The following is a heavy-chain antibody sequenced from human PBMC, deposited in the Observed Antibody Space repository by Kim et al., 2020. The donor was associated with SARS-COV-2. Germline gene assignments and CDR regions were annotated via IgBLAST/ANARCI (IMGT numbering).Heavy chain of an antibody. D-gene: IGHD6-13*01. Sequence: STPSLMSPVAISADTSKNQFSLRLTSVTAADTAVYYCAGGSGHQQLVPFDYWGQGTLVTVSS. V-gene: IGHV4-34*01. J-gene: IGHJ4*02. CDR3: AGGSGHQQLVPFDY.